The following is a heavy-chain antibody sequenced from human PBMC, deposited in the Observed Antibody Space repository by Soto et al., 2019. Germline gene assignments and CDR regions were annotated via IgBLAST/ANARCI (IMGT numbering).Heavy chain of an antibody. CDR1: GFTFSKFG. Sequence: QVQLVESGGGVVQPGGSLRLSCEASGFTFSKFGIHWVRQAPGKGLEWVAVVSYDGSFKYYADSVKGRFTISRDNSKNTLYLQMNSLRPEDTALYYCAKDADQLLFDYYYYGMDVWGQGTTVTGSS. J-gene: IGHJ6*02. CDR3: AKDADQLLFDYYYYGMDV. CDR2: VSYDGSFK. D-gene: IGHD2-2*01. V-gene: IGHV3-30*18.